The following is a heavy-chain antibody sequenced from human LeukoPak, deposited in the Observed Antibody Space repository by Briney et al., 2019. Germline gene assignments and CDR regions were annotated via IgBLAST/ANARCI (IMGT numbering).Heavy chain of an antibody. CDR3: ARDRVGAIAAFDI. V-gene: IGHV3-21*01. D-gene: IGHD1-26*01. CDR1: GFTFSSYS. Sequence: GGSLRLSCAASGFTFSSYSMNWVRQAPGKGLEWVSSISSSSSYIYYADSVKGRFTISRDNAKNSLYLQMNSLRAEDTAVYYCARDRVGAIAAFDIWGQGTMVTVSS. J-gene: IGHJ3*02. CDR2: ISSSSSYI.